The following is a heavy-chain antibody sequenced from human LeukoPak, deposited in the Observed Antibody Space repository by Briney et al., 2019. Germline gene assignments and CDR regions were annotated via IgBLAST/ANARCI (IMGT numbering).Heavy chain of an antibody. CDR3: ARGIVGGDNWFDP. CDR2: IYYSGST. CDR1: GGSISSYY. D-gene: IGHD1-26*01. J-gene: IGHJ5*02. V-gene: IGHV4-59*01. Sequence: SETLSLTCTVSGGSISSYYWSWIRQPPGKGLEWIGYIYYSGSTNYNPSLKSRVTISVDTSKNQFSLKLSSVTAADTAVYYCARGIVGGDNWFDPWGQGTLVTVSS.